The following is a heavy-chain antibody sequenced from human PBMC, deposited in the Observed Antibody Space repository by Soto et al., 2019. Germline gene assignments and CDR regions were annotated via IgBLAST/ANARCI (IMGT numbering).Heavy chain of an antibody. D-gene: IGHD3-9*01. Sequence: SETLSLTCTVSGDSISSYYWSWIRQPPGKGLEWIGYIYYSGSTNYNPSLKSRVTISVDTSKNQFSLKLSSVTAADTAVYYCARMLRYFDWLLVSELPRGCFDPWGQGTLVTAPQ. CDR3: ARMLRYFDWLLVSELPRGCFDP. CDR1: GDSISSYY. V-gene: IGHV4-59*12. J-gene: IGHJ5*02. CDR2: IYYSGST.